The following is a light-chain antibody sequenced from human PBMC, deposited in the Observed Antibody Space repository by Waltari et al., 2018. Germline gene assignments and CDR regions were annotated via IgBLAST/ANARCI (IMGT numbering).Light chain of an antibody. Sequence: EIVLTQSPGTPSLSPGGRATLSCRASQSVSSSYLAWYQQKPGQAPRLLIYGASSRATGIPDRFSGSGSGTDFTLTISRLEPEDFAVYYCQQYGSSPLTFGGGTKVEIK. V-gene: IGKV3-20*01. CDR3: QQYGSSPLT. CDR1: QSVSSSY. J-gene: IGKJ4*01. CDR2: GAS.